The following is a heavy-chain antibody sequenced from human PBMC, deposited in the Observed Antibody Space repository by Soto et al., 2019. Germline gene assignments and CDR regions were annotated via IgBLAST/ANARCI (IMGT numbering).Heavy chain of an antibody. CDR3: ARVTINVSTYYFDY. J-gene: IGHJ4*02. CDR1: GGSISSYY. V-gene: IGHV4-59*01. CDR2: IFYSRST. Sequence: SETLSLTCSVSGGSISSYYLSWIRRPPGKGLEWIGYIFYSRSTNYNPSLKSRVTMSIDTSKNQFSLKLSSVTAADTAVYYCARVTINVSTYYFDYWGQGTLVTVSS.